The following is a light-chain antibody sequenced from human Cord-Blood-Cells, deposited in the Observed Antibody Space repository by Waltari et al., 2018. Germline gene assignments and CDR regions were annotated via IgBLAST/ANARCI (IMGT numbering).Light chain of an antibody. CDR1: QGISSA. CDR3: QQFNSYPVT. J-gene: IGKJ3*01. Sequence: AIQLTQSPSSLSASVGDRVTITCRASQGISSALAWYQQKPGKAPKLLIYDASSFESGVPSRFSGSGSGTDLTLTISSLQPEDFATYYCQQFNSYPVTFGPGTKVDIK. V-gene: IGKV1-13*02. CDR2: DAS.